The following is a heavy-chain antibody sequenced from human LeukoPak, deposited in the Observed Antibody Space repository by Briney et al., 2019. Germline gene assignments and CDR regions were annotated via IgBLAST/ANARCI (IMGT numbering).Heavy chain of an antibody. Sequence: PGGSLRLPCAASGFTFSSHTMNWVRQAPGKGLEWVSSINGNSKYIYQADSVKGRFTISRDNAKNSLYLQMNSLRADDTALYYCARVSTMGWDWGQGTLVTVSS. J-gene: IGHJ4*02. CDR3: ARVSTMGWD. CDR1: GFTFSSHT. CDR2: INGNSKYI. V-gene: IGHV3-21*06. D-gene: IGHD3-10*01.